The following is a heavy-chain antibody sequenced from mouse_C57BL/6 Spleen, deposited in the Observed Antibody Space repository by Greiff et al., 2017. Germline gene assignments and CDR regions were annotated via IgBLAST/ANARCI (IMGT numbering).Heavy chain of an antibody. D-gene: IGHD1-1*01. CDR2: ISSGSSTI. V-gene: IGHV5-17*01. J-gene: IGHJ1*03. Sequence: EVKLVESGGGLVKPGGSLKLSCAASGFTFSDYGMHWVRQAPEKGLEWVAYISSGSSTIYYADTVKGRFTISRDNAKNTLFLQMTSLRSEDTAMYYCAREDYYGSSPYWYFDVWGTGTTVTVSS. CDR3: AREDYYGSSPYWYFDV. CDR1: GFTFSDYG.